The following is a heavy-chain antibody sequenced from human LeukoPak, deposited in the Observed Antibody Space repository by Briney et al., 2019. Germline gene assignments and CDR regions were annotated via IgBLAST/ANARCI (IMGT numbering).Heavy chain of an antibody. CDR1: GYTFTSYY. D-gene: IGHD4/OR15-4a*01. J-gene: IGHJ4*02. CDR3: ARAGVMVVTMVGADY. Sequence: GASVKVSCKASGYTFTSYYMHWVRQAPGQGLEWMGIINPSGGSTSYAQKFQGRVTMTRDMSTSTAYMELRSLRSDDTAVYYCARAGVMVVTMVGADYWGQGTLVTVSS. V-gene: IGHV1-46*01. CDR2: INPSGGST.